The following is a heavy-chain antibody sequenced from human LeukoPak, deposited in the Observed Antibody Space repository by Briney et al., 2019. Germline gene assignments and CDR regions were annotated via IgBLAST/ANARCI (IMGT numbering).Heavy chain of an antibody. Sequence: SGTLSLTCTVSGGSISSYYWSWIRQPPGKGLEWIAFVYSSGSTNYNPSLKSRVTISVDTSKNQFSLNLNAVAAADTAVYYCARHSGLLYFDYWGQGTLVTVSS. CDR1: GGSISSYY. CDR2: VYSSGST. D-gene: IGHD3-10*01. CDR3: ARHSGLLYFDY. J-gene: IGHJ4*02. V-gene: IGHV4-59*08.